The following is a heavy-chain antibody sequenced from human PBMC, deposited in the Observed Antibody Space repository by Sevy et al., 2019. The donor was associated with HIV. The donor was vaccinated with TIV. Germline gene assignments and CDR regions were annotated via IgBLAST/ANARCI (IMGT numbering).Heavy chain of an antibody. CDR2: IRQDGNDI. CDR1: GFTFSSFW. CDR3: ARRYFDL. V-gene: IGHV3-7*01. J-gene: IGHJ4*02. Sequence: GGSLRLSCKASGFTFSSFWMQWVRQAPGKGLEWVANIRQDGNDIYYGDSVKGRFTISRDNAKNALYLQMDGLRAEDTGLYYCARRYFDLWGQGTLVTVSS.